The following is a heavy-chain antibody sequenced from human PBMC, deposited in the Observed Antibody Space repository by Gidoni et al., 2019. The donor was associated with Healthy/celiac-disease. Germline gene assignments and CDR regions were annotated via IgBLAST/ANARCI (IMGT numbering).Heavy chain of an antibody. CDR1: SSYA. D-gene: IGHD7-27*01. V-gene: IGHV3-30-3*01. Sequence: SSYAMHWVRQAPGKGLEWVAVISYDGSNKYYADSVKGRFTISRDNSKNTLYLQMNSLRAEDTAVYYCARTLPGRRGKLDYWGQGTLVTVSS. CDR2: ISYDGSNK. J-gene: IGHJ4*02. CDR3: ARTLPGRRGKLDY.